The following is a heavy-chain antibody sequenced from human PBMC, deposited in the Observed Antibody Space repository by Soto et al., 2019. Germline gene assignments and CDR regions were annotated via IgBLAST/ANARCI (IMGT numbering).Heavy chain of an antibody. CDR2: INHSGST. CDR3: ARRRLWDYYGSGTPYGMDV. J-gene: IGHJ6*02. D-gene: IGHD3-10*01. CDR1: GGSFSGYY. Sequence: PSETLSLTCAVYGGSFSGYYWSWIRQPPGKGLEWIGEINHSGSTNYNPSLKSRVTISVDTSKNQFSLKLSSVTAADTAVYYCARRRLWDYYGSGTPYGMDVWGQGTTVTVSS. V-gene: IGHV4-34*01.